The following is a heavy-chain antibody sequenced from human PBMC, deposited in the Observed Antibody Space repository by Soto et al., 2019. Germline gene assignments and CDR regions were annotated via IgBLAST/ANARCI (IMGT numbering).Heavy chain of an antibody. CDR2: IIPIFGTA. CDR3: ARGHYLDEDYYYYYGMDV. V-gene: IGHV1-69*12. CDR1: GGTFSSYA. J-gene: IGHJ6*02. Sequence: QVQLVQSGAEVKKPGSSVKVSCKASGGTFSSYAISWVRQAPGQGLEWMGGIIPIFGTANYAQKFQGRVTITADEHTSKADMELSSLTSEDTAVYYCARGHYLDEDYYYYYGMDVWGQGTTVTVSS. D-gene: IGHD1-1*01.